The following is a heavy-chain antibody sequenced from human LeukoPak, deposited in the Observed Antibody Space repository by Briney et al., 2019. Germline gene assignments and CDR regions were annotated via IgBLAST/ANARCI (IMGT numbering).Heavy chain of an antibody. CDR1: GGSISSYY. CDR3: ARPRRPYSSHDAFDI. D-gene: IGHD6-13*01. Sequence: PSETLSLTCTVSGGSISSYYWSWIRQPPGKGLEWIGYIYYSGSTNYNPSLKSRVTISVDTSKNQFSLKLSSVTAADTAVYYCARPRRPYSSHDAFDIWGQGTMVTVSS. CDR2: IYYSGST. J-gene: IGHJ3*02. V-gene: IGHV4-59*01.